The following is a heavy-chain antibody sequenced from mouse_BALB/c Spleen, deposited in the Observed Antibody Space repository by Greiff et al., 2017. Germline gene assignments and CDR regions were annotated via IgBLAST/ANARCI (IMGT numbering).Heavy chain of an antibody. CDR1: GYTFTSYW. J-gene: IGHJ4*01. CDR3: ARSIDYAMDY. V-gene: IGHV1-7*01. CDR2: INPSTGYT. Sequence: QVQLQQSGAELAKPGASVKMSCKASGYTFTSYWMHWVKQRPGQGLERIGYINPSTGYTEYNQKFKDKATLTADKSSSTAYMQLSSLTSEDSAVYYCARSIDYAMDYWGQGTSVTVSS. D-gene: IGHD2-3*01.